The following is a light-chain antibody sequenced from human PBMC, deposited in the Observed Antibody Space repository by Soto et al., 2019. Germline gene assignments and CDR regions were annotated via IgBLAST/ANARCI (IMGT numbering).Light chain of an antibody. J-gene: IGLJ2*01. CDR2: LNSDGSH. V-gene: IGLV4-69*01. CDR1: SGHSSYA. Sequence: QSVLTQSPSASASLGASVKLTCTLSSGHSSYAIAWHQQQPEKGPRYLMKLNSDGSHSKGDGIPDRFSGSSSGADRYLTISSLQSEDEAEYYCQTWDTGIVLFGGGTKLTVL. CDR3: QTWDTGIVL.